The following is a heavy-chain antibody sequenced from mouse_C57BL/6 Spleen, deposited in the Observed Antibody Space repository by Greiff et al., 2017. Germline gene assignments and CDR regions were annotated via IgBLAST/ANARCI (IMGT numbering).Heavy chain of an antibody. CDR1: GYSFTGYY. V-gene: IGHV1-42*01. J-gene: IGHJ3*01. D-gene: IGHD2-4*01. Sequence: VQLKESGPELVKPGASVKISCKASGYSFTGYYMNWVKQSPEKSLEWIGEINPSTGGTTYNQKFKAKATLTVDKSSSTAYMQLKSLTSEDSAVYYCARNDYEAWFAYWGQGTLVTVSA. CDR2: INPSTGGT. CDR3: ARNDYEAWFAY.